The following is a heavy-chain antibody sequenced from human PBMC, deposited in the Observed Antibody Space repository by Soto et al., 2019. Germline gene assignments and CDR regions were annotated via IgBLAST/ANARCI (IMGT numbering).Heavy chain of an antibody. CDR2: ISSSSSTI. J-gene: IGHJ4*02. Sequence: EVPLVESGGGLVQPGGSLRLSCAASGFTFSSYSMNWVRQAPGKGLEWVSYISSSSSTIYYADSVKGRFTISRDNAKNSLYLQMNSLRAEDTAVYYCARDPPYCSSTSCFDYWGQGTLVTVSS. V-gene: IGHV3-48*01. D-gene: IGHD2-2*01. CDR3: ARDPPYCSSTSCFDY. CDR1: GFTFSSYS.